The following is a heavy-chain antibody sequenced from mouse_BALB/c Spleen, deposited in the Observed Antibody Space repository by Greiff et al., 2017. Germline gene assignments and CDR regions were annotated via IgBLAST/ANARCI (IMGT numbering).Heavy chain of an antibody. CDR2: IDPSDSYT. Sequence: QVQLQQPGAELVKPGASVKLSCKASGYTFTSYWMHWVKQRPGQGLEWIGEIDPSDSYTNYNQKFKGKATLTVDKSSSTAYMQLSSLTSEDSAVYYCASHGAWFAYWGQGTLVTVSA. J-gene: IGHJ3*01. CDR1: GYTFTSYW. V-gene: IGHV1-69*02. CDR3: ASHGAWFAY.